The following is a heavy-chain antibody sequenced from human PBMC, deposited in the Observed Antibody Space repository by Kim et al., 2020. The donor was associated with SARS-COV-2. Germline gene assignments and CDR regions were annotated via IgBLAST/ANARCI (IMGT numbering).Heavy chain of an antibody. CDR1: GYTFTSYA. CDR2: INAGNGNT. D-gene: IGHD2-21*01. J-gene: IGHJ3*02. CDR3: AGLWFATNLNDAFDI. Sequence: ASVKVSCKASGYTFTSYAMHWVHQAPGQRLEWMGWINAGNGNTKYSQKFQGRVTITRDTSASTAYMELSSLRSEDTAVYYCAGLWFATNLNDAFDIWGQGTMVTVSS. V-gene: IGHV1-3*01.